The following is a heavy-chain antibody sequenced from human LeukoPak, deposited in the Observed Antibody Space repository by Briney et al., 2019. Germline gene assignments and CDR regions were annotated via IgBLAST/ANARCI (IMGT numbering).Heavy chain of an antibody. D-gene: IGHD1-26*01. Sequence: SSQTLSLTCTVSGGSISSGGYYWSWIRQHPGKGLEWIGYIYYGGSTYYNPSLKSRVTISVDTSKNQFSLELTSVTAADTAVYYCARHSGSYLKSALHIWGQGTMVTVSS. V-gene: IGHV4-31*03. J-gene: IGHJ3*02. CDR3: ARHSGSYLKSALHI. CDR2: IYYGGST. CDR1: GGSISSGGYY.